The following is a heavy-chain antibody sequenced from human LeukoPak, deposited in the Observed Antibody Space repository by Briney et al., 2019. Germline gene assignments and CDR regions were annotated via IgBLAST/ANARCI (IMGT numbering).Heavy chain of an antibody. Sequence: SETLSLTCAVYGVSFSGYYWSWIRQPPGKGLEWIGEINHSGSTNYNSSLKSRVTISSDTSKTQFTLKLTSVTAADTAVYYCARSPSGYRFDSWGQGTLVTVSS. V-gene: IGHV4-34*01. CDR1: GVSFSGYY. J-gene: IGHJ4*02. D-gene: IGHD3-22*01. CDR3: ARSPSGYRFDS. CDR2: INHSGST.